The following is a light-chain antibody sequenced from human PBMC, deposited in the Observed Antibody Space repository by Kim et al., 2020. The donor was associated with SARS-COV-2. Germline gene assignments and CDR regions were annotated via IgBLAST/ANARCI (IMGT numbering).Light chain of an antibody. Sequence: VALGQTVRITCQGDSLRTYYASWYQQKPGQAPILVIYGKNKRPSGIPDRFSGSSSGDTASLTITGAQAEDEADYYCNSRDSDHYVFGSGTKVTVL. J-gene: IGLJ1*01. V-gene: IGLV3-19*01. CDR1: SLRTYY. CDR3: NSRDSDHYV. CDR2: GKN.